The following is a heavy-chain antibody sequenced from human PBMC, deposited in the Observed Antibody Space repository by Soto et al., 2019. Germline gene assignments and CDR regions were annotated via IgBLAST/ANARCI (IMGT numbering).Heavy chain of an antibody. J-gene: IGHJ4*02. Sequence: KSSETLSLTCTVSGDSISSGSYWGWIRQPPGEGPEWIASIYHGGTTSYNPSLKSRISISVDTSKNQFSLRLTSVTAADTATYYCARVHVMVVAGSTFDYWGQGTLVTVSS. CDR1: GDSISSGSY. D-gene: IGHD6-19*01. CDR3: ARVHVMVVAGSTFDY. CDR2: IYHGGTT. V-gene: IGHV4-38-2*02.